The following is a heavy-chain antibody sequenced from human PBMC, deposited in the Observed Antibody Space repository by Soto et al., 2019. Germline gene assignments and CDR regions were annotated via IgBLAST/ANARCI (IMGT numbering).Heavy chain of an antibody. D-gene: IGHD3-3*01. V-gene: IGHV3-23*01. Sequence: EVQLLESGGGLVQPGGSLRLSCAASGFTFSSRAMSWVRQAPGKGLDWVSIISASGDNTYYADSVKGRFTISRDNSKNTRYLQVNSLRAEDTAVYYCAKLTYSDLWSGSHDSWGQGTLVTVSS. J-gene: IGHJ4*02. CDR1: GFTFSSRA. CDR2: ISASGDNT. CDR3: AKLTYSDLWSGSHDS.